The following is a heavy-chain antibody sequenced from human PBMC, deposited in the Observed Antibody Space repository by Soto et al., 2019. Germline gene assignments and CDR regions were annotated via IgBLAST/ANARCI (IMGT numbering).Heavy chain of an antibody. CDR3: ARGPYRHYDFWTPHPSSDDY. CDR1: GFTFSSYS. J-gene: IGHJ4*02. CDR2: ISSSSSYI. D-gene: IGHD3-3*01. Sequence: GGSLRLACAASGFTFSSYSMNWVRQAPGKGLEWVSSISSSSSYIYYADSVKGRFTISRDNAKNSLYLQMNSLRAEDTAVYYCARGPYRHYDFWTPHPSSDDYWGQGTLVTVSS. V-gene: IGHV3-21*01.